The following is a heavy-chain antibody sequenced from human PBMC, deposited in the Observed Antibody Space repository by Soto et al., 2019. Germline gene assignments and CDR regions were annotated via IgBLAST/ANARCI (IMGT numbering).Heavy chain of an antibody. J-gene: IGHJ6*02. CDR1: GGSIRSYY. CDR2: IYTSGTT. D-gene: IGHD6-25*01. V-gene: IGHV4-4*07. CDR3: AREGSSGFGMDV. Sequence: QAQLQQSGPGLVKPSETLSLTCTVSGGSIRSYYWSWIRQPAGKALEWIGRIYTSGTTNYNPSLKSRVTILLDTSKNQFSLDLSSVTDADTAVYYCAREGSSGFGMDVWGQGTTVTVSS.